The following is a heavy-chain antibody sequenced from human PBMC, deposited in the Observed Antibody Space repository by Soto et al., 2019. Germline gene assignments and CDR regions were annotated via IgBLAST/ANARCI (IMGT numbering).Heavy chain of an antibody. Sequence: GGSLRLSCAASGFTFSSYSMNWVHQAPGKGLEWVSSISSSSSYIYYADSVKGRFTISRDNAKNSLYLQMNSLRAEDTAAYYCARDPGEDYYDSSGYYYPDYYGMDVWGQGTTVTVSS. D-gene: IGHD3-22*01. CDR2: ISSSSSYI. V-gene: IGHV3-21*01. CDR3: ARDPGEDYYDSSGYYYPDYYGMDV. J-gene: IGHJ6*02. CDR1: GFTFSSYS.